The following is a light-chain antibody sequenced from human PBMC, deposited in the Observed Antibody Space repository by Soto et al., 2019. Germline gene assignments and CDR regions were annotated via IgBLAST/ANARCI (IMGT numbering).Light chain of an antibody. CDR2: SNN. CDR1: RSNIGSNT. Sequence: QSVLSQPPSASGTPGQRVTISCSGSRSNIGSNTVNWYRQLPGTAPKLLMYSNNQRPSGVSDRFSGSKSGTSASLAVRGLQSEDEADYYCATWDDSLNGHVVFGGGTKLTRP. J-gene: IGLJ2*01. CDR3: ATWDDSLNGHVV. V-gene: IGLV1-44*01.